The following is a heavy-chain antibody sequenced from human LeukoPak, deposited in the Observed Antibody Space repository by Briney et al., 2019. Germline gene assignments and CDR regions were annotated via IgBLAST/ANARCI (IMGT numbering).Heavy chain of an antibody. V-gene: IGHV4-59*01. CDR1: GGSISSYY. D-gene: IGHD3-10*01. CDR3: ARVSLWFGAGCFDP. Sequence: SETLSLTCTVSGGSISSYYWSWIRQPPGKGLEWIGYIYYSGSTNYNPSLKSRVTISVDTSKNQFSLKLSSVTAADTAVYYCARVSLWFGAGCFDPWGQGTLVTVSS. CDR2: IYYSGST. J-gene: IGHJ5*02.